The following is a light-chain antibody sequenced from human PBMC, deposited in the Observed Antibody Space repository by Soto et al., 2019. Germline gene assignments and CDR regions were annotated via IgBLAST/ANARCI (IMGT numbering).Light chain of an antibody. J-gene: IGLJ1*01. CDR2: EVT. Sequence: QSVLTQPASVSGSPGQSIAISCTGSSSDIGIYKYVSWYQQHPGKVPKLIIYEVTNRPSGVSNRFSGSKSGNTASLTISGLQAEDEADYYCSSYAGSSTFVFGTGTKLTVL. CDR1: SSDIGIYKY. CDR3: SSYAGSSTFV. V-gene: IGLV2-14*01.